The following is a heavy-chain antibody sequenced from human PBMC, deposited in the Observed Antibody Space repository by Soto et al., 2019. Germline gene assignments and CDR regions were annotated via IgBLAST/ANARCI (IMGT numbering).Heavy chain of an antibody. CDR3: ARSGPSYYYAMDV. D-gene: IGHD1-26*01. CDR2: IDPSDSYT. CDR1: GYSFTSYW. Sequence: GESLKISCKGSGYSFTSYWISWVRQMPGKGLEWMGRIDPSDSYTNYSPSFQGHVTISADKSISTAYLHWNSLKASDIAMYYCARSGPSYYYAMDVWGQGTTVTVSS. V-gene: IGHV5-10-1*01. J-gene: IGHJ6*02.